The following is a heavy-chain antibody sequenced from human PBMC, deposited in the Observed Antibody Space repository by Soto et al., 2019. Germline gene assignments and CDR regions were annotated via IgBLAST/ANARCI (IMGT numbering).Heavy chain of an antibody. CDR3: ARVRAYCGGDCYSSPSLGYYFDY. CDR1: GYIFTSYY. D-gene: IGHD2-21*02. CDR2: INPSGGST. J-gene: IGHJ4*02. Sequence: ASVKVSCKASGYIFTSYYIHWVRQAPGQGLEWMGIINPSGGSTSYAQKFQGRVTMTRDTSTSTVYMELSSLRSEDTAVYYCARVRAYCGGDCYSSPSLGYYFDYWGQGTLVTVSS. V-gene: IGHV1-46*01.